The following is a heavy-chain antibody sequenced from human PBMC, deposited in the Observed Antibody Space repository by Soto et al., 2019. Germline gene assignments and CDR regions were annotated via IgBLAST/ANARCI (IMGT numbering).Heavy chain of an antibody. V-gene: IGHV4-34*01. CDR3: ARWAFVDTAMASPHKY. CDR1: GGSFSGYY. J-gene: IGHJ4*02. D-gene: IGHD5-18*01. CDR2: INHSGST. Sequence: SETLSLTCAVYGGSFSGYYWSWIRQPPGKGLEWIGEINHSGSTNYNPSLKSRVTISVDTSKNQFSLKLSSVTAADTAVYYCARWAFVDTAMASPHKYWGQGTLVTVSS.